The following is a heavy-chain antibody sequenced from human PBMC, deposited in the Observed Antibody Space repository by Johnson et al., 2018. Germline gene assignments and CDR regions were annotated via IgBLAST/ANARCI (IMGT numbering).Heavy chain of an antibody. CDR2: ISDDGSNT. D-gene: IGHD6-13*01. CDR3: GPSSSWHYYYGMDV. Sequence: QVQLRESGGGVVQPGRSLRLSCAASGFTFSSYGMHWVRQAPGKGPAWVAVISDDGSNTYYADPVKGRFTISRAKSNNTLYLQMNSLRADDKAVYYCGPSSSWHYYYGMDVWGQGTTVTVSS. CDR1: GFTFSSYG. V-gene: IGHV3-30*03. J-gene: IGHJ6*02.